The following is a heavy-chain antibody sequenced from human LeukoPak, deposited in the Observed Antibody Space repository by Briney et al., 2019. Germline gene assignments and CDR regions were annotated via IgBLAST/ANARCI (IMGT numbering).Heavy chain of an antibody. CDR3: ARKNIFDY. J-gene: IGHJ4*02. V-gene: IGHV3-7*01. Sequence: GGSLRLSCAASGFTFSSFWMSWVRQAPGKGLEWVANIKPDGGDKHYVDSVEGRFTISRDNAKNSLYLQMNSLRAEDTAVYYCARKNIFDYWGQGTLVTVSS. CDR2: IKPDGGDK. CDR1: GFTFSSFW. D-gene: IGHD1/OR15-1a*01.